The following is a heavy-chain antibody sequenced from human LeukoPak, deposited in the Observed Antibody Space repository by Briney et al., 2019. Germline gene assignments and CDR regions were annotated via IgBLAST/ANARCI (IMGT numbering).Heavy chain of an antibody. J-gene: IGHJ3*02. CDR2: ISYSGST. CDR1: GGSISSFY. CDR3: GRRLAPQNGNDAFDI. V-gene: IGHV4-59*08. Sequence: SETLSLTCTVSGGSISSFYWSWIRQPPGKGLEWIGYISYSGSTNYNPSLKSRVLLSVDTFKNQFSLKLRSVTDADTAVYYCGRRLAPQNGNDAFDIWGQGTMVSVSS. D-gene: IGHD1-1*01.